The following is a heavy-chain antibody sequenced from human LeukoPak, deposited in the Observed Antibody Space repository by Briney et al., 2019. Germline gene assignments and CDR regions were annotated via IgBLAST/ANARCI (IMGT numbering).Heavy chain of an antibody. J-gene: IGHJ3*02. Sequence: PGGSLRLSCAASGFTFSSYEMNWVRQAPGKGLEWVSYISSSGSTIYYADSVKGRFTISRDNAKNSLYLQMNSLRAGDTAVYYCARTPGGVRGVMGEGAFDIWGQGTMVTVSS. CDR1: GFTFSSYE. V-gene: IGHV3-48*03. CDR3: ARTPGGVRGVMGEGAFDI. CDR2: ISSSGSTI. D-gene: IGHD3-10*01.